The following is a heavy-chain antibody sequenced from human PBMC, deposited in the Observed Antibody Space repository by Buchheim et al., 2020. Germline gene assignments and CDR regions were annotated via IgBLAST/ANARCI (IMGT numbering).Heavy chain of an antibody. V-gene: IGHV3-74*01. D-gene: IGHD2-21*02. CDR3: ARVSYCGGDCPGGDY. Sequence: EVQLVESGGGLVQPGRSLRLSCAASGFTFSSYWMHWVRQAPGKGLVWVSRINSDGSSTSYADSVKGRFTISRDNAKNTLYPQMNSLRAEDTAVYYCARVSYCGGDCPGGDYWGQGTL. J-gene: IGHJ4*02. CDR2: INSDGSST. CDR1: GFTFSSYW.